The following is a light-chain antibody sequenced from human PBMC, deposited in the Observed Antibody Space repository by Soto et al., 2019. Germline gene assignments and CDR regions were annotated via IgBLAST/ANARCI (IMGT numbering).Light chain of an antibody. CDR2: ENN. CDR3: GTWDSSLSAWV. V-gene: IGLV1-51*02. CDR1: SSNIGINY. J-gene: IGLJ3*02. Sequence: QSVLTQPPSVSAAPGQKVTISCSGSSSNIGINYVSWYQQLPGTAPKLLIYENNKRPSGIPDRFSGSKSGTSATLGITGLQTGDEADYYCGTWDSSLSAWVFGGGTQLTVL.